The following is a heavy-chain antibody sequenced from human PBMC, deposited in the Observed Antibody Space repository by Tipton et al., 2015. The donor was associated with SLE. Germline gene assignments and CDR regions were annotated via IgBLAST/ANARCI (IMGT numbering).Heavy chain of an antibody. CDR2: ISGGGGNT. CDR3: ARVGSGSSFDY. Sequence: LSLTCTVSGGSISGHQWNWIRQPPGKEPEWVALISGGGGNTDYADSVKGRFTISRDNSKNTLYVQMNSLRAEDTAVYYCARVGSGSSFDYWGQGTLVTVSS. CDR1: GGSISGHQ. J-gene: IGHJ4*02. D-gene: IGHD3-10*01. V-gene: IGHV3-23*01.